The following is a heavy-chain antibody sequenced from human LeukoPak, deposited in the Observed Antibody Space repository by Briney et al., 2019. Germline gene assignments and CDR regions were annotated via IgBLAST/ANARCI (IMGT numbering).Heavy chain of an antibody. V-gene: IGHV4-34*01. CDR1: GGSFSGYY. CDR3: ARLVVPAARRSAYYYYMDV. CDR2: INHSGST. J-gene: IGHJ6*03. Sequence: SETLSLTCAVYGGSFSGYYWSWIRQPPGKGLEGIGEINHSGSTNYNPSLKSRVTISVDTSKNQFSLKLSSVTAADTAVYYCARLVVPAARRSAYYYYMDVWGKGTTVTISS. D-gene: IGHD2-2*01.